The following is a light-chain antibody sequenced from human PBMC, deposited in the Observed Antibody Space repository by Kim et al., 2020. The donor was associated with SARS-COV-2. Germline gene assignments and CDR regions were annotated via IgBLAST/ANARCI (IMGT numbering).Light chain of an antibody. CDR1: SGIIVVNYL. J-gene: IGLJ3*02. CDR2: YQSDSEK. V-gene: IGLV5-45*02. Sequence: LPLTLSSGIIVVNYLLYWYQPRPGSPPQYLLRYQSDSEKQQGSGVPSRFSGSKDASANAGSLLISGLQSEDEADYYCMIWHSNAWVFGGGTKVTVL. CDR3: MIWHSNAWV.